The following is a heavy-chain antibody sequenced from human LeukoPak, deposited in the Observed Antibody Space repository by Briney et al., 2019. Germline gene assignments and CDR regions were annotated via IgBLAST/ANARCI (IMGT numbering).Heavy chain of an antibody. CDR3: ARRSSITMIVH. J-gene: IGHJ4*02. CDR1: GFTFSSYSMN. CDR2: IYYSGST. Sequence: PGGSLRLSCAASGFTFSSYSMNWVRQPPGKGLEWIGSIYYSGSTYYNPSLKSRVTISVDTSKNQFSLKLSSVTAADTAVYYCARRSSITMIVHWGQGTLVTVSS. D-gene: IGHD3-22*01. V-gene: IGHV4-39*01.